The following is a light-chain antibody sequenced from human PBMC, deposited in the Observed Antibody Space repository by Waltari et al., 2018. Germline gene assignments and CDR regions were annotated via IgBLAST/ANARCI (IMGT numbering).Light chain of an antibody. CDR2: YNSVSYK. J-gene: IGLJ3*02. Sequence: VVAQPTSLSASPGASASLTCTLRSDLNLDFYMIYWYQHKPGTPPQFPLRYNSVSYKLHGSGVPSRFSGSKDHSANTGILLISGLQTDDEADYYCMIWHSRAWVFGGGTKLTVL. CDR1: SDLNLDFYM. V-gene: IGLV5-45*01. CDR3: MIWHSRAWV.